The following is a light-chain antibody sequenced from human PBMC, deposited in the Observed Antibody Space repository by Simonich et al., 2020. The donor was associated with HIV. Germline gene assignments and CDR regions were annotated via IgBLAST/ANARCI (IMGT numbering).Light chain of an antibody. J-gene: IGKJ1*01. CDR3: QHYYSTPRT. CDR2: WAS. V-gene: IGKV4-1*01. CDR1: QSFLYSSNNKNY. Sequence: DIVMTQSPDSLAVSLGERATINCKSSQSFLYSSNNKNYLAWYQQKPGQPPKLLIYWASTRESGVPDRCSGSGSGTDFTLTISSLQAEDVAVYYCQHYYSTPRTFGQGTKVEIK.